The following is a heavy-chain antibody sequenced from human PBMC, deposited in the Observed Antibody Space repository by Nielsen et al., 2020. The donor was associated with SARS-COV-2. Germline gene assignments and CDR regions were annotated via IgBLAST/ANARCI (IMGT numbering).Heavy chain of an antibody. Sequence: GGSLRLSCAASGFTFINYPLHWVRQAPGKGLEWVAGISYDGNNKYYTDSVKGRFTISRDNSKNTLYLQMNSLRAEDTAVYYCARGYSGSYWYFDLWGRGTLVTVSS. V-gene: IGHV3-30-3*01. CDR2: ISYDGNNK. CDR1: GFTFINYP. CDR3: ARGYSGSYWYFDL. D-gene: IGHD1-26*01. J-gene: IGHJ2*01.